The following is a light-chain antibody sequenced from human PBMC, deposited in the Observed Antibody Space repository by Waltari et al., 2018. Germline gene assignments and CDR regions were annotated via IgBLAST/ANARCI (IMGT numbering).Light chain of an antibody. CDR3: LQRSLWPWT. CDR1: QTVSTY. CDR2: DAS. J-gene: IGKJ1*01. V-gene: IGKV3-11*01. Sequence: IVLTQSPATLPSSPGERATLSCRASQTVSTYLAWFQQKPGQAPRLLIYDASNRAPGIPARFSGSGSGTDFSLTISSLEPEDFAVYYCLQRSLWPWTFGQGTKVAVK.